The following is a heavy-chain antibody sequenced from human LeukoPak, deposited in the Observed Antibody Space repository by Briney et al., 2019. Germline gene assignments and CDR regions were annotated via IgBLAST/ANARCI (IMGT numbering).Heavy chain of an antibody. V-gene: IGHV3-30*18. CDR1: GFTFSSYG. Sequence: GGSLRLSCAASGFTFSSYGMHWVRQAPGKGLEWVAVISYDGSNKYYADSVKGRFTISRDNSKNTLYLQMNSLRAEDTAVYYCAKERSPQYYGSGSYIGMDVWGKGTTVTVSS. D-gene: IGHD3-10*01. CDR2: ISYDGSNK. J-gene: IGHJ6*04. CDR3: AKERSPQYYGSGSYIGMDV.